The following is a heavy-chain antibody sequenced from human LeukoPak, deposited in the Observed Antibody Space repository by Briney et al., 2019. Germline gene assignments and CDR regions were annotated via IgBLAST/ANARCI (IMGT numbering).Heavy chain of an antibody. V-gene: IGHV3-66*01. D-gene: IGHD4-11*01. J-gene: IGHJ6*02. CDR3: ARSYSNHLFGMDV. CDR1: GFTVSSYY. CDR2: IYSGGNT. Sequence: GASLRLSCAASGFTVSSYYMTWVRQAPGKGLEWVSVIYSGGNTYYADSVKGRVAISRDNSKNTVFLQVNRVRAEDTAVYYCARSYSNHLFGMDVWGQGTTVTVSS.